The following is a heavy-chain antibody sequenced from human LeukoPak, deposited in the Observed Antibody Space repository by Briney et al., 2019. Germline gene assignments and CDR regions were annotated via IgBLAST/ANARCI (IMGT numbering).Heavy chain of an antibody. V-gene: IGHV3-23*01. CDR2: ISGSGGST. D-gene: IGHD3-3*01. J-gene: IGHJ4*02. Sequence: QTGGSLRLSCAASGFTFSSYAMSWVRQAPGKGLEWVSAISGSGGSTYYADSVKGRFTISRDNSKNTLYLQMSSLRAEDTAVYYCAKDSVTKYDFWSGPTYFVDYWGQGTLVTVSS. CDR3: AKDSVTKYDFWSGPTYFVDY. CDR1: GFTFSSYA.